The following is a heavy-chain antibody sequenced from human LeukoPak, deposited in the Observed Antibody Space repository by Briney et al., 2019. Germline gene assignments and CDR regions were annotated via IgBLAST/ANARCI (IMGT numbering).Heavy chain of an antibody. CDR1: GFTFISYA. J-gene: IGHJ6*03. D-gene: IGHD3-3*01. V-gene: IGHV3-30*01. CDR2: ISYDGSNK. Sequence: PGGSLRLSFAASGFTFISYAMHWVRQAPGKGIGWLAFISYDGSNKYYADSVKGRFTISRDNSKNTLYLQMNSLRAEDTAVYYCGRGLRVRVVYSMDVWGKGTTVTVSS. CDR3: GRGLRVRVVYSMDV.